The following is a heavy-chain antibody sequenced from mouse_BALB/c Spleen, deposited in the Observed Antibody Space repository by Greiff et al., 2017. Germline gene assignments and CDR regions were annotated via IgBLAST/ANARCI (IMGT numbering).Heavy chain of an antibody. CDR3: ARPYGNYLGFAY. V-gene: IGHV3-8*02. J-gene: IGHJ3*01. CDR2: ISYSGST. Sequence: EVKLMESGPSLVKPSQTLSLTCSVTGDSITSGYWNWIRKFPGNKLEYMGYISYSGSTYYNPSLKSRISITRDTSKNQYYLQLNSVTTEDTATYYCARPYGNYLGFAYWGQGTLVTVSA. CDR1: GDSITSGY. D-gene: IGHD2-1*01.